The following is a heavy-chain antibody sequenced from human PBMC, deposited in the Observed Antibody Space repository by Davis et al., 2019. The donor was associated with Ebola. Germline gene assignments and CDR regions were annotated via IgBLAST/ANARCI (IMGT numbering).Heavy chain of an antibody. V-gene: IGHV3-48*04. D-gene: IGHD6-25*01. J-gene: IGHJ5*02. CDR2: ISDSSRTI. CDR3: AKDSGWQMSP. CDR1: GFTFSTYS. Sequence: PGGSLRLSCATSGFTFSTYSMNWVRQAPGKGLEWVSYISDSSRTIHHADSVKGRFTISRDNAKNSLYLQMDSLRAEDAAVYYCAKDSGWQMSPWGQGTLVTVSS.